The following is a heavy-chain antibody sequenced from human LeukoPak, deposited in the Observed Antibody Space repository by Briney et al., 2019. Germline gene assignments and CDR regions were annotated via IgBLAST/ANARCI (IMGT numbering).Heavy chain of an antibody. CDR3: ASGYCSGGSCYTKYFQH. Sequence: GGSLRLSCAASGFTFSSYSMNWVRQAPGKGLEWVSHISSSSSTIYYADSVKGRFTISRDNAKNSLYLQMNSLRAEDTAVYYCASGYCSGGSCYTKYFQHWGQGTLVTVSS. CDR1: GFTFSSYS. J-gene: IGHJ1*01. D-gene: IGHD2-15*01. CDR2: ISSSSSTI. V-gene: IGHV3-48*01.